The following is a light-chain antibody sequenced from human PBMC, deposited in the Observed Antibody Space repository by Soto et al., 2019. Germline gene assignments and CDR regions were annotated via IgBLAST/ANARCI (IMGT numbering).Light chain of an antibody. J-gene: IGKJ1*01. CDR2: GAT. CDR1: PAIASF. Sequence: DIQMTQSPSTLSVSVGDRVTITCRATPAIASFLAWYQQKPGTTPKLLIYGATTLQSGVPSRFSGSRSGTDYTLTIGSLQPEDFATYYCQQLNGSPWTFGQGTKVDI. V-gene: IGKV1-9*01. CDR3: QQLNGSPWT.